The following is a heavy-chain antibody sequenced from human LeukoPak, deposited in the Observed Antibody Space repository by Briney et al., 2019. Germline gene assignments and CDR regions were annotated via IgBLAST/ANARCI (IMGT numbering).Heavy chain of an antibody. J-gene: IGHJ6*02. CDR2: ISSDGSYT. CDR1: GFTFSNYW. D-gene: IGHD6-13*01. Sequence: GGSLRLSCVASGFTFSNYWMYWVRQAPGKGLVWVSRISSDGSYTSYADSVKGRFTISRDNAKNTLYLQMNSLRAEDTAVYYCARDQQQLVSGLYGMDVWGQGTTVTVSS. V-gene: IGHV3-74*01. CDR3: ARDQQQLVSGLYGMDV.